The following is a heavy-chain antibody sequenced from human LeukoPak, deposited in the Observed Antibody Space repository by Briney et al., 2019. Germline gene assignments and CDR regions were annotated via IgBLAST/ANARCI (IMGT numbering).Heavy chain of an antibody. V-gene: IGHV7-4-1*02. CDR1: GYTFTSYA. J-gene: IGHJ3*02. CDR3: ASLNTAMGPDAFDI. Sequence: ASVKVSCKASGYTFTSYAMSWVRQAPGQGLEWMGWINTNTGNPTYAQGFTGRFVFSLDTSVSTAYLQISSLKAEDTAVYYCASLNTAMGPDAFDIWGQGTMVTVSS. D-gene: IGHD5-18*01. CDR2: INTNTGNP.